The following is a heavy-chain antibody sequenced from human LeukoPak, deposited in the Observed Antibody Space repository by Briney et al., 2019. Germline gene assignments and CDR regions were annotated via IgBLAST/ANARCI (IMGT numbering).Heavy chain of an antibody. D-gene: IGHD3-22*01. CDR2: IYYSGST. V-gene: IGHV4-59*08. CDR1: GGSISSDY. Sequence: SETLSLTCTVSGGSISSDYWSWIRQPPGKGLEWIGYIYYSGSTNYNPSLKSRVTISVDTSKNQFSLKLSSVTAADTAVYYCARHNTYYYDSSGYYPMDYWGQGTLVTVSS. CDR3: ARHNTYYYDSSGYYPMDY. J-gene: IGHJ4*02.